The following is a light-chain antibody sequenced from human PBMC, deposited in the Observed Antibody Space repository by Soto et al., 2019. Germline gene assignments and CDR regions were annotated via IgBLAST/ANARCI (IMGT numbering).Light chain of an antibody. CDR2: KAS. J-gene: IGKJ4*01. V-gene: IGKV1-5*03. CDR1: QSIRDW. CDR3: QQYYSYSPLT. Sequence: DIQMTQSPSTLSASVGDRVTVTCRASQSIRDWVAWYQQQAGRAPRLLIYKASSLQSGVPSRFSGSGFGTEFTLTISSLQPHDFASYYCQQYYSYSPLTFGGGTKVDIK.